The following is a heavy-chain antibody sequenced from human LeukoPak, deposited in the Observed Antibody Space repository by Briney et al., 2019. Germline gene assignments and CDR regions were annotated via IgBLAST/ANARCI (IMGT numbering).Heavy chain of an antibody. D-gene: IGHD3-9*01. Sequence: GGSLRLSCAASGFTFGSNAMSWSRQAPGKGLGWVSPISGSGGSTYYADSVKGRFTISRDNSKNTLYLQMNSLRAEDTAVYYCAKDRWYDILTGYYNNWFDPWGQGTLVTVSS. J-gene: IGHJ5*02. CDR3: AKDRWYDILTGYYNNWFDP. CDR1: GFTFGSNA. V-gene: IGHV3-23*01. CDR2: ISGSGGST.